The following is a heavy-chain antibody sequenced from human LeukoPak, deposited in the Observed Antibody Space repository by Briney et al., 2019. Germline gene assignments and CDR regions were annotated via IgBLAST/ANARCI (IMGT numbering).Heavy chain of an antibody. J-gene: IGHJ4*02. CDR3: ARAETYSSGWYDPFFDY. D-gene: IGHD6-19*01. CDR1: GYSISSGYY. CDR2: IYHSGNS. Sequence: SETLSLTCTVSGYSISSGYYWGWIRQPPGKGLEWIGSIYHSGNSYYNPSLKSRVTISVDTSKNQFSLNLRSVTAADTAVYHCARAETYSSGWYDPFFDYWGQGTLVTVST. V-gene: IGHV4-38-2*02.